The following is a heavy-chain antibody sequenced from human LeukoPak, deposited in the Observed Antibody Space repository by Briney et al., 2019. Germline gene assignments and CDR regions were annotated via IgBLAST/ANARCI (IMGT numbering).Heavy chain of an antibody. J-gene: IGHJ6*02. D-gene: IGHD4-23*01. CDR2: IYYSGST. CDR3: ARGAVVTPYSYYYYYGMDV. Sequence: SETLSLTCTVSGGSISSYYWSWIRQPPGKGLEWIGYIYYSGSTNYNPSLKSRVTISVDTSKNQCSLKLSSVTAADTAVYYCARGAVVTPYSYYYYYGMDVWGQGTTVTVSS. CDR1: GGSISSYY. V-gene: IGHV4-59*01.